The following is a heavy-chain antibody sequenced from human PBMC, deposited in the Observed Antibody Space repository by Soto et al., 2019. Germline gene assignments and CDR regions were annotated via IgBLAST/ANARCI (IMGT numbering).Heavy chain of an antibody. Sequence: PGGSLRLSCAASCFTFSSYAMSWVRQAPGKGLEWVSGVSGSAGSTYNADSVKGRFTISRDNSENTVYLQMNSLRAEDTAVYYCAKSEGFIYGYFFDYWGQGTLVTVS. J-gene: IGHJ4*02. V-gene: IGHV3-23*01. CDR3: AKSEGFIYGYFFDY. D-gene: IGHD2-15*01. CDR2: VSGSAGST. CDR1: CFTFSSYA.